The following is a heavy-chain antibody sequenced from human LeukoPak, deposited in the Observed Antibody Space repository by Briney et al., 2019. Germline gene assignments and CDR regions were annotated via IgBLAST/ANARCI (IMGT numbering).Heavy chain of an antibody. CDR2: INHSGST. V-gene: IGHV4-34*01. J-gene: IGHJ1*01. Sequence: ASETLSLTCAVYGGFFSGYYWSWIRQPPGKGLEWSGEINHSGSTNYNPSLKSRVTILVDTSKNQFSLKLSSVTAADTAVYYCARGHSPVTTKVSYFQHWGQGTLVTVSS. CDR3: ARGHSPVTTKVSYFQH. CDR1: GGFFSGYY. D-gene: IGHD4-17*01.